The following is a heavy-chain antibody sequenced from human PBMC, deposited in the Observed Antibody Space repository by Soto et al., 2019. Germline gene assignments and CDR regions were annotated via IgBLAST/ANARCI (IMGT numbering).Heavy chain of an antibody. CDR3: ARHQNPVGFWSGYFTVCDY. D-gene: IGHD3-3*01. J-gene: IGHJ4*02. CDR2: IYYSGST. CDR1: GGSISSSSYY. Sequence: QLQLQESGPGLVKPSETLSLTCTVSGGSISSSSYYWGWIRQPPGKGLEWIGSIYYSGSTYYNPSLKSRVTISVDTSKNQFSLKLSSVTAADTAVYYCARHQNPVGFWSGYFTVCDYWGQGTLVTVSS. V-gene: IGHV4-39*01.